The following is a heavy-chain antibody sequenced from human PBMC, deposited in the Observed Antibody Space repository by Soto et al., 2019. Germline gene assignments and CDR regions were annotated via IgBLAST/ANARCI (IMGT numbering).Heavy chain of an antibody. J-gene: IGHJ5*02. CDR2: IIPVFGTP. CDR1: GGTFFNYA. V-gene: IGHV1-69*01. Sequence: QVQLVQSGAEVKKPGSSVKISCKTSGGTFFNYAISWVRQAPGQGLEWMGGIIPVFGTPSYAQKFQGRVTITADESTSTAYMDLSSLRSEDTAVYFCARDREPDYDFWTGYPPWGQGTLVTVSS. CDR3: ARDREPDYDFWTGYPP. D-gene: IGHD3-3*01.